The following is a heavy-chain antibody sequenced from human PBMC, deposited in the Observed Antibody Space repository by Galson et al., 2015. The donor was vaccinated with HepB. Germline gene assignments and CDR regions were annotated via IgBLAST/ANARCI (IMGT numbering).Heavy chain of an antibody. CDR2: IIPIFGTA. J-gene: IGHJ4*02. V-gene: IGHV1-69*13. CDR1: GGTFSSYA. D-gene: IGHD1-26*01. CDR3: ASPSIVGASADFDY. Sequence: SVKVSCKASGGTFSSYAISWVRQAPGQGLEWMGGIIPIFGTANCAQKFQGRVTITADESTSTAYMELSSLRSEDTAVYYCASPSIVGASADFDYWGQGTLVTVSS.